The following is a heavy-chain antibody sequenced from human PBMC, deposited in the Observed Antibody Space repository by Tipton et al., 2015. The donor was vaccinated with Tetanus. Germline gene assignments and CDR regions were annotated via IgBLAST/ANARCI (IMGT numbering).Heavy chain of an antibody. CDR1: GFTFNTFA. Sequence: LRLSCAASGFTFNTFAMNWVRQAPGKGLEWIGYIYSSGSTNYNPSLKSRVTMSVDTARNQISLKLTSVSAADTAVYYCARAAIQLFDQWGQGIPVIASS. D-gene: IGHD5-18*01. J-gene: IGHJ4*02. CDR3: ARAAIQLFDQ. V-gene: IGHV4-59*01. CDR2: IYSSGST.